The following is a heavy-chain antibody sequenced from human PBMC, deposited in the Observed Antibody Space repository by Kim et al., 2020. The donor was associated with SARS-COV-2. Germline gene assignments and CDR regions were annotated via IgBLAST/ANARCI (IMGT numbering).Heavy chain of an antibody. J-gene: IGHJ3*02. CDR1: GFTFSGSA. Sequence: GGSLRLSCAASGFTFSGSAMHWVRQAYGKGLEWVGRIRSKANSYATAYAASVKGRFTISRDDSKNTAYLQMNSLKTEDTAVYYCTRRSSSTWRIRDDAFDIWGQGTMVTVSS. V-gene: IGHV3-73*01. CDR3: TRRSSSTWRIRDDAFDI. CDR2: IRSKANSYAT. D-gene: IGHD6-6*01.